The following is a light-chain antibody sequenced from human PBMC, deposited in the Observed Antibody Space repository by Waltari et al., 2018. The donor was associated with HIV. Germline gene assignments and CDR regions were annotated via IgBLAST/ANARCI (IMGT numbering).Light chain of an antibody. V-gene: IGLV3-1*01. CDR2: QDS. Sequence: SYELTQPPSVSVSPGQTASITRSGDKLGDKYACWYQQKPGQSTVLVIYQDSKRTSGFPVRFSGSNTGNTATLTIIGTQAGDEADYYCQAWYSSVQEFGGGTKLTV. J-gene: IGLJ2*01. CDR3: QAWYSSVQE. CDR1: KLGDKY.